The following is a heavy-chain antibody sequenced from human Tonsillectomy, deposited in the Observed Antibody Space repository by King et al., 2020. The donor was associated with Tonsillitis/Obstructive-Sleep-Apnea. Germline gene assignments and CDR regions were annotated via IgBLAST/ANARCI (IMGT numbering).Heavy chain of an antibody. CDR2: SIPIFGKA. D-gene: IGHD3-16*02. Sequence: QLVQSGAEVKKPGSSVKVSCKASGGTFSSYAISWVRQAPGQWLEWMGGSIPIFGKANDAQKFQGRVTITADESTSKAYMELRSLRSEDTAVYYCARILSGARSYHWYFDLWGRGTLVTVSS. CDR3: ARILSGARSYHWYFDL. J-gene: IGHJ2*01. CDR1: GGTFSSYA. V-gene: IGHV1-69*01.